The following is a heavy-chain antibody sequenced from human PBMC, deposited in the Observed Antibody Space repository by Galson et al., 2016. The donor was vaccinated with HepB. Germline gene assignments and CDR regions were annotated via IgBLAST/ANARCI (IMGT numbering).Heavy chain of an antibody. V-gene: IGHV3-33*08. CDR1: GFMFNRYW. Sequence: SLRLSCAASGFMFNRYWMSWVRQAPGKGLEWVAVIWYDGSNKYYADSVKGRFTISRDNSKNTLYLQMNRLRAEDTAVYYCARDGYVWGSYRPSRYYHYYMDVWGKGTTVTVSS. D-gene: IGHD3-16*02. CDR3: ARDGYVWGSYRPSRYYHYYMDV. CDR2: IWYDGSNK. J-gene: IGHJ6*03.